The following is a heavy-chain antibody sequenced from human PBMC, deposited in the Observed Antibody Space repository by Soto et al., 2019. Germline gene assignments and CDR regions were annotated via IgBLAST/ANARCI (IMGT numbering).Heavy chain of an antibody. CDR3: ASAGWNGDY. CDR2: IKQDGSEK. D-gene: IGHD1-1*01. J-gene: IGHJ4*02. V-gene: IGHV3-7*05. CDR1: GFTFSSYW. Sequence: EVQLVESGGGLVQPGGSLRLSCAASGFTFSSYWMSWVRQAPGKGLEWVANIKQDGSEKYFLDSVRGRFTISRDNAKKSLYLQMNSLRAEHTAVYYCASAGWNGDYWGQGTLVTVSS.